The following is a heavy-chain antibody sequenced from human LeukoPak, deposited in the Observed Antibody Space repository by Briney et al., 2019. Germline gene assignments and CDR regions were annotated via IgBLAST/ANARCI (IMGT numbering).Heavy chain of an antibody. CDR3: VKAIPAAWGASDI. V-gene: IGHV3-64D*09. J-gene: IGHJ3*02. D-gene: IGHD6-25*01. CDR2: IGTDGGGT. CDR1: GFTFSNYA. Sequence: GGSLRLSCSASGFTFSNYAIHWVRQAPGKGLEYVSAIGTDGGGTYYADSVKGRFTISRDNSKNTLYLQMSSLRAEDTAVYYCVKAIPAAWGASDIWGQGTMVIVSS.